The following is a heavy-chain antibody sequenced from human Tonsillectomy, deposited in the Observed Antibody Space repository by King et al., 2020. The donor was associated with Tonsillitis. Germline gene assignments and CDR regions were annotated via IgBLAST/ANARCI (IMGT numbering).Heavy chain of an antibody. Sequence: VQLQQWGAGLLKPSETLSLICAVYGGSFSGYYWSWIRQPPGKGLEWIGEIKHSGSINYNPSLKSRVTISVDTSKNQFSLKLSSVSAADTAVYYCARGARDDSSGYDAFDIWGQGTMVTVSS. D-gene: IGHD3-22*01. CDR1: GGSFSGYY. V-gene: IGHV4-34*01. CDR3: ARGARDDSSGYDAFDI. CDR2: IKHSGSI. J-gene: IGHJ3*02.